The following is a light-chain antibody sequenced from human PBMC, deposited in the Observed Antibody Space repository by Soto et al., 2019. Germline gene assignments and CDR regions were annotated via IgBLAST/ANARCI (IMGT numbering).Light chain of an antibody. CDR2: AAS. J-gene: IGKJ3*01. Sequence: DIQMTQSPSSLSASVGDRVTITCRASQGISNYLAWYQQKPGKVPQLLIYAASTLQSGVPSRFSGSGSWTDVTITISSLQPEDVATYYGQKYNSVLRAFGPGTKVDIK. CDR3: QKYNSVLRA. CDR1: QGISNY. V-gene: IGKV1-27*01.